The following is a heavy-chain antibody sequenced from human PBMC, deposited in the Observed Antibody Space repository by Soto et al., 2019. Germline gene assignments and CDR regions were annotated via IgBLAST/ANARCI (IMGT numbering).Heavy chain of an antibody. Sequence: SGPTLVNPTETLTLTCTFSGFSLTSPGMCVSWIRQSPGKALEWLALIERDDDDKYYSTSLKTRLTISKDTRKNQVVLTMTNMEPADTATYYCARSIRGPRRFNGMDVWGQGTTVTVSS. D-gene: IGHD1-20*01. CDR1: GFSLTSPGMC. J-gene: IGHJ6*02. CDR2: IERDDDDK. V-gene: IGHV2-70*13. CDR3: ARSIRGPRRFNGMDV.